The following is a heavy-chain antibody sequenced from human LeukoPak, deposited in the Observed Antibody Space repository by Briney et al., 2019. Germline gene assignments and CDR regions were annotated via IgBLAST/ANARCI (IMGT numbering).Heavy chain of an antibody. V-gene: IGHV1-18*01. CDR1: GYTFTSDG. CDR3: ARGSDYGGNSGLVVVWNWFDP. CDR2: ISAYKGNT. Sequence: ASVKVSCEASGYTFTSDGISWGRQAPGQGVGWGGWISAYKGNTNYAQKLQGRVTMTTDTSPSTAYMEPRSLSSADTAVYYCARGSDYGGNSGLVVVWNWFDPWGQGTLVTVSS. D-gene: IGHD4-23*01. J-gene: IGHJ5*02.